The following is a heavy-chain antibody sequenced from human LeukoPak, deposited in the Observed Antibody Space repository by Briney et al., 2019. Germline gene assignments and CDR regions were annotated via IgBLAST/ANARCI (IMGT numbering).Heavy chain of an antibody. CDR3: SKDLYGSGSFYVY. D-gene: IGHD3-10*01. J-gene: IGHJ4*02. Sequence: GGSRRLSXAASGFTFSNYAMTWVRQAPGKGREWGSAISGSGDNTYHADSVKGRFTISRDNSKTTLYLQMNSLRAEDTAVYYCSKDLYGSGSFYVYWGQGSLVTVSS. V-gene: IGHV3-23*01. CDR2: ISGSGDNT. CDR1: GFTFSNYA.